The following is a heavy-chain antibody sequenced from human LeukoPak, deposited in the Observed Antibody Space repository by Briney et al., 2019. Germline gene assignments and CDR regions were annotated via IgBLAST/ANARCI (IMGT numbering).Heavy chain of an antibody. V-gene: IGHV3-30*03. Sequence: GSLRLSCEASGFIFSSYGFHWVRQAPGKGLEWVTLISYDGRNQYYGQSVKGRFTISRDNSKNIVYLQMNSLRIEDTAVYYCARKGGTPDYWGQGTLVTVSS. CDR3: ARKGGTPDY. CDR1: GFIFSSYG. D-gene: IGHD2-15*01. CDR2: ISYDGRNQ. J-gene: IGHJ4*02.